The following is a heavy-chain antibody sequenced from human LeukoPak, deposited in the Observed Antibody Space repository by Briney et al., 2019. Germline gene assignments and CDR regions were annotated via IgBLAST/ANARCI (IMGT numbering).Heavy chain of an antibody. V-gene: IGHV4-39*07. D-gene: IGHD5-18*01. CDR2: IYYSGST. CDR3: AKSGYSYAMSTFDI. J-gene: IGHJ3*02. CDR1: GGSISSSTYY. Sequence: SETLSLTCTVSGGSISSSTYYWGWIRQPPGKGLEWIGSIYYSGSTYYNPSLKSRVTISVDTSKNQFSLKLSSVTAADTAVYYCAKSGYSYAMSTFDIWGQGTMVTVSS.